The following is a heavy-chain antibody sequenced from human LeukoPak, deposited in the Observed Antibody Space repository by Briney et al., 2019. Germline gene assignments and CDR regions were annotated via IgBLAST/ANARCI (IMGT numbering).Heavy chain of an antibody. CDR1: GNTLSELS. CDR2: INPSGGST. CDR3: ARGSDAYYFDY. J-gene: IGHJ4*02. Sequence: ASVKVSCKVSGNTLSELSMHWVRQAPGKGLEWMGIINPSGGSTSYAQKFQGRVTMTRDTSTSTVYMELSSLRSEDTAVYYCARGSDAYYFDYWGQGTLVTVSS. V-gene: IGHV1-46*01.